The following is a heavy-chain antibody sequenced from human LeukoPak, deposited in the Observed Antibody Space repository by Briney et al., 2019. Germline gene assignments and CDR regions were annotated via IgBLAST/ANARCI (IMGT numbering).Heavy chain of an antibody. Sequence: GGSLRLSCAASGFTFSSYSMNWVRQAPGKGLEWVSYISSISSTIYYADSVKGRFTISRDNAKNSLYLQMNSLRAEDTAVYYCARETIVAAMSLVYYYYMDVWGKGTTVTVSS. CDR1: GFTFSSYS. D-gene: IGHD5-12*01. CDR3: ARETIVAAMSLVYYYYMDV. CDR2: ISSISSTI. J-gene: IGHJ6*03. V-gene: IGHV3-48*01.